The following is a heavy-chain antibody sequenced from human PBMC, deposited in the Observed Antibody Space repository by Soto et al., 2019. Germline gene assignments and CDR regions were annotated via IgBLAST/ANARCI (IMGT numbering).Heavy chain of an antibody. CDR2: INAGNGNT. J-gene: IGHJ4*02. Sequence: QVQLVQSGAEVKKPGASVKVSCKASGYTFTSYAMHWVRQAPGQRLEWMGWINAGNGNTKDSQKFQGRITITRDTSASTADMELSSLRSEDTAVYYCARGDGYYYVDYWGQGTLVSVSS. V-gene: IGHV1-3*01. CDR3: ARGDGYYYVDY. D-gene: IGHD3-22*01. CDR1: GYTFTSYA.